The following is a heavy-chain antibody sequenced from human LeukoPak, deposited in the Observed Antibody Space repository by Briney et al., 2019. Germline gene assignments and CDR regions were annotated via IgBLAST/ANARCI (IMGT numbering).Heavy chain of an antibody. CDR3: ARRGTIAVPVFWFDP. Sequence: PGGSLRLSCVASGFTFTNYWMSWVRQAPGKGLEWVANIKQDGSEKYYLDSLEGRFTISRDNAKNSVYLQINRLRAEDTAVYYCARRGTIAVPVFWFDPWGRGTLVIVSS. V-gene: IGHV3-7*01. CDR1: GFTFTNYW. D-gene: IGHD6-19*01. CDR2: IKQDGSEK. J-gene: IGHJ5*02.